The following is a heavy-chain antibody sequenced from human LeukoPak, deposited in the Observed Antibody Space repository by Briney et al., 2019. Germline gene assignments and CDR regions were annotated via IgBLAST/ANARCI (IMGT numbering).Heavy chain of an antibody. CDR2: IYNGGST. J-gene: IGHJ4*03. CDR3: ARWYYYDRSGSPDY. D-gene: IGHD3-22*01. V-gene: IGHV3-53*01. Sequence: PWGSLRLSCAASGFTVSSFYMSWVCQAPGKGLEWVSVIYNGGSTYYADSVKGRFTFSRDNSKNTLYLQMNSLRAEDTAVYYCARWYYYDRSGSPDYWGHGTMVTVSS. CDR1: GFTVSSFY.